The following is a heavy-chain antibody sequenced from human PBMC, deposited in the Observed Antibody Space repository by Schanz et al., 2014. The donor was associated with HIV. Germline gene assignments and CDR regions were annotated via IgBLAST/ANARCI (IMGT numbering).Heavy chain of an antibody. CDR1: GYTFIGYY. V-gene: IGHV1-2*02. CDR3: ARDLMFTTPLLGMDV. D-gene: IGHD3-16*01. Sequence: QVQLVQSGVEVKKPGASVKVSCKASGYTFIGYYMHWVRQAPGQGLEWMGWINPNSGGTNYAQKFQGRVTMTRDTSISTAYMELTRLRYDDTAVYYCARDLMFTTPLLGMDVWGQGTTVTVSS. CDR2: INPNSGGT. J-gene: IGHJ6*02.